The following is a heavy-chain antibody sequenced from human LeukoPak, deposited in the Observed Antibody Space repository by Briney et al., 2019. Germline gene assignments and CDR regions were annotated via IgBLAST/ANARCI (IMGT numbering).Heavy chain of an antibody. J-gene: IGHJ4*02. CDR1: GFTVSNTY. D-gene: IGHD3-22*01. Sequence: GGSLRLSCAASGFTVSNTYMTWVRQAPGKGLEWVSVIYSGGGTYYADSVKGRFAISRDNSKNTLYLQINSLRAEDTAVYYCARDSYYYDSSGYLGADYFDYWGQGTLVTVSS. CDR3: ARDSYYYDSSGYLGADYFDY. CDR2: IYSGGGT. V-gene: IGHV3-53*01.